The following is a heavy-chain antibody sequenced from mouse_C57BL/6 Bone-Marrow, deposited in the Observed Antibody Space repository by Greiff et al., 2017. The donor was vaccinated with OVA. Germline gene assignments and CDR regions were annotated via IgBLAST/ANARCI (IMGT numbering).Heavy chain of an antibody. CDR1: GFSLTSYA. CDR2: IWTGGGT. V-gene: IGHV2-9-1*01. D-gene: IGHD1-1*01. J-gene: IGHJ1*03. CDR3: ARNVAVVAPGYWYFDV. Sequence: VQLQQSGPGLVAPSQSLSITCTVSGFSLTSYAISWVRQPPGKGLEWLGVIWTGGGTNYNSALKSRLSISKDNSKSQVFLKMNSLQTDDTARYYCARNVAVVAPGYWYFDVWGTGTTVTVSS.